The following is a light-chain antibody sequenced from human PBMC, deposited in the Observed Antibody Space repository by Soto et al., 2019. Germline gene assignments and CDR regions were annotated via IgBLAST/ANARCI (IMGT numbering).Light chain of an antibody. CDR2: EIS. CDR3: SSYTSSGTWV. CDR1: SSDVGTYKF. V-gene: IGLV2-14*01. J-gene: IGLJ3*02. Sequence: QSALTQPASVSGSLGQSITISCTGSSSDVGTYKFVSWYQQHPGKAPKLMIYEISNRPSGVSDRFSGSKSGNTASLTISGLQAEDEADYYCSSYTSSGTWVFGGGTK.